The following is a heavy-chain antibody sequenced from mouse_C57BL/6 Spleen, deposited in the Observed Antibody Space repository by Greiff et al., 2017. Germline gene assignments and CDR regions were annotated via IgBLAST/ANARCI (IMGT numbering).Heavy chain of an antibody. D-gene: IGHD2-14*01. CDR2: IDPSDSYT. CDR1: GYTFTSYW. J-gene: IGHJ4*01. CDR3: ARSYREEAMDY. Sequence: QVQLQQPGAELVKPGASVKLSCKASGYTFTSYWMQWVKQRPGQGLEWIGEIDPSDSYTNYNQKFKGKATLTVDTSSSTAYMQLSSLTSEDSAGYYCARSYREEAMDYWGQGTSVTVSS. V-gene: IGHV1-50*01.